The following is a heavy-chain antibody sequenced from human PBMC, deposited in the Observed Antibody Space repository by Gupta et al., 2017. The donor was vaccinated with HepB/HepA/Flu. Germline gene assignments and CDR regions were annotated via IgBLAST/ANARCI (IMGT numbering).Heavy chain of an antibody. CDR1: GSLFRTSD. CDR2: INGNGATT. D-gene: IGHD6-19*01. V-gene: IGHV3-64*01. J-gene: IGHJ4*02. Sequence: EVSLVESGGGLVLPGGSLRLRCAASGSLFRTSDMTWVRPAPGKGREYVSSINGNGATTYYTNSVKGRCTISGDNSKNTLYLQMGSLRDEDMAVDYCARDTPSTGWDLDYRGQGTLVTVSS. CDR3: ARDTPSTGWDLDY.